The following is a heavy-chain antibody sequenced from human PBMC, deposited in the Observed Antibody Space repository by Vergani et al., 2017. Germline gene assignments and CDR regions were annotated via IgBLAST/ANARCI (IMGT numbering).Heavy chain of an antibody. Sequence: VQLVESGGGVVQPGRSLRLSCAASGFTFSSYAMSWVRQAPGKGLEWVSAISGSGGSTYYADSVKGRFTISRDNSKNTLYLQMNSLRAEDTAVYYCAKKRGYSYGYQLDYWGQGTLVTVSS. CDR2: ISGSGGST. V-gene: IGHV3-23*04. J-gene: IGHJ4*02. CDR1: GFTFSSYA. CDR3: AKKRGYSYGYQLDY. D-gene: IGHD5-18*01.